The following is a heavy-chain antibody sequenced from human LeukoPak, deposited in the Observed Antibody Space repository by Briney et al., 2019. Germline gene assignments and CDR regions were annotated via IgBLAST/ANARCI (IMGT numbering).Heavy chain of an antibody. Sequence: ASVTVSCKPSGYTFTRYYIHWVRQAPGQGLEWMGIINPSGGTTNFAQKFQGRVTMTRDTSTSTVYMELSSLRSEDTAVYYCARAGGGDGYNYVYWGQGTLATVSS. J-gene: IGHJ4*02. CDR3: ARAGGGDGYNYVY. CDR1: GYTFTRYY. CDR2: INPSGGTT. D-gene: IGHD5-24*01. V-gene: IGHV1-46*01.